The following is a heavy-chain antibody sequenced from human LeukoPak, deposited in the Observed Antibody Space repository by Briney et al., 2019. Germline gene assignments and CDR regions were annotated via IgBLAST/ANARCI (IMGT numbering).Heavy chain of an antibody. CDR3: ARGVARYFDRWEGVFDY. Sequence: PGGSLRLSCAASGFTFSSYAMHWVRQAPGKGLEYVSAISSNGGSTYYANSVKGRFTISRDNSKNTLYLQMGSLRAEDMAVYYCARGVARYFDRWEGVFDYWGQGTLVTVSS. CDR1: GFTFSSYA. D-gene: IGHD3-9*01. CDR2: ISSNGGST. J-gene: IGHJ4*02. V-gene: IGHV3-64*01.